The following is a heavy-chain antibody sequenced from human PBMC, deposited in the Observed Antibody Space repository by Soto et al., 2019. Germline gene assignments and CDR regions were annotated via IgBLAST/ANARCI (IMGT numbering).Heavy chain of an antibody. CDR1: GFSFYSYA. V-gene: IGHV3-23*01. J-gene: IGHJ6*02. D-gene: IGHD4-17*01. Sequence: EVQLLESGGGLIQPGGSLRLSCAASGFSFYSYAMSWVRQAPGKGLEWVSAISGSGGSTYYAASVKGRFTISRDNSKNTLYLQMDSLRAEDTAVYYCAKGLGLQSGDSYFYYYGMDVWGQGTTVTVSS. CDR2: ISGSGGST. CDR3: AKGLGLQSGDSYFYYYGMDV.